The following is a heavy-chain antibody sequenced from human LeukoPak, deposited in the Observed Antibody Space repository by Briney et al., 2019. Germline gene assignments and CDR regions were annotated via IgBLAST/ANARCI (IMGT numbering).Heavy chain of an antibody. V-gene: IGHV3-23*01. Sequence: GGSLRLSCAAAGVTFSSYAMSWVRQAPGKGLEWVSAISGSGGSTYYADSVKGRFTISRDNSKNTLYLQMNSLRAEDTAVYYCAKVARGLELLWFGESYFDYWGQGTLVTVSS. CDR3: AKVARGLELLWFGESYFDY. D-gene: IGHD3-10*01. CDR2: ISGSGGST. CDR1: GVTFSSYA. J-gene: IGHJ4*02.